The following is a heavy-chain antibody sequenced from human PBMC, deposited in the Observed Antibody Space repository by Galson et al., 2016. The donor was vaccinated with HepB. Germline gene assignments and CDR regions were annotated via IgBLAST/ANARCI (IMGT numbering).Heavy chain of an antibody. J-gene: IGHJ6*02. CDR3: ARDGRRGYDMDV. CDR2: INSDGSST. Sequence: LRLSCAASGFTFRSYWMHWVRQAPGKGLVWVSRINSDGSSTSYADSVKGRFTISRDNAKNTLYLQMNSLRAEDTAVYYCARDGRRGYDMDVWGQGTTVTVSS. CDR1: GFTFRSYW. V-gene: IGHV3-74*01.